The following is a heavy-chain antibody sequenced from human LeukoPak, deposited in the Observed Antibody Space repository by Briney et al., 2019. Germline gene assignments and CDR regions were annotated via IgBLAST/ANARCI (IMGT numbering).Heavy chain of an antibody. CDR1: GGTFSSYA. J-gene: IGHJ4*02. V-gene: IGHV1-69*13. CDR2: IIPIFGTA. Sequence: SVKVSCKASGGTFSSYAISWVRQAPGQGLEWMGGIIPIFGTANYAQKFQGRVTITADESTSTAYMELSSLRSEDTAVYYCARVGSYYDSSGYQPLRGFDYWGQGTLVTVSS. D-gene: IGHD3-22*01. CDR3: ARVGSYYDSSGYQPLRGFDY.